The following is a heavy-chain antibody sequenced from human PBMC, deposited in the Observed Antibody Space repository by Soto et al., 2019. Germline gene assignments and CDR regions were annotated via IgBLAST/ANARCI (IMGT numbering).Heavy chain of an antibody. CDR1: GFTFNNYA. D-gene: IGHD6-19*01. V-gene: IGHV3-23*01. Sequence: VGSLRLSCAASGFTFNNYAMSWVRQTPGMGLEWVAIISGSGYSTVYAGSVKGRFTISRDKSRSTLFLQMNSLGVDDTAVYYCAKDLHSSGWYVNDYWGQGALVTVSS. J-gene: IGHJ4*02. CDR2: ISGSGYST. CDR3: AKDLHSSGWYVNDY.